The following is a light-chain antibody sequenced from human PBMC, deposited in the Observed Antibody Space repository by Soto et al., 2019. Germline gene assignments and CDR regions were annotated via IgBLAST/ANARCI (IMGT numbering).Light chain of an antibody. CDR3: QTYDSSLSAYVV. Sequence: QSVLTQPPSVSGAPGQRVTISCTGSSSNIGAGYDVHWYQQLPGTAPKLLIYGNSNRPSGVPDRFSGSKSGTSASLAITGLQGEYEADYYCQTYDSSLSAYVVFGGGTKLTVL. CDR2: GNS. CDR1: SSNIGAGYD. J-gene: IGLJ2*01. V-gene: IGLV1-40*01.